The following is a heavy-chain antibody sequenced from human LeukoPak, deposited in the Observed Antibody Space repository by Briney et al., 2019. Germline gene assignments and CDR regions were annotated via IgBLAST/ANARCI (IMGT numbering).Heavy chain of an antibody. D-gene: IGHD2-8*01. CDR1: GFTFSRYW. J-gene: IGHJ4*02. CDR3: SNGIYDKSY. CDR2: ITQDGSEA. V-gene: IGHV3-7*01. Sequence: PGGSLRLSCAASGFTFSRYWMAWVRQAPGKGLEWVANITQDGSEAVYVDSVRGRFTISRDNAKNSLYLQMNSLRVEDTAMYYCSNGIYDKSYWGQGTLVTVSS.